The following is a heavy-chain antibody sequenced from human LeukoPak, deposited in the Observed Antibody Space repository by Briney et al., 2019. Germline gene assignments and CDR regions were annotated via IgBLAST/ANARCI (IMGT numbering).Heavy chain of an antibody. Sequence: GGSLRLSCAASGFTFSSYAMHWVRQAPGKGLEWVAVISYDGSNKYYADSVKGRFIISRDNSKNTLYLQMNSLRAEDTAVYYCARVSRSGYCSSTSCYTLYFQHWGQGTLVTVSS. J-gene: IGHJ1*01. CDR1: GFTFSSYA. V-gene: IGHV3-30-3*01. CDR3: ARVSRSGYCSSTSCYTLYFQH. CDR2: ISYDGSNK. D-gene: IGHD2-2*02.